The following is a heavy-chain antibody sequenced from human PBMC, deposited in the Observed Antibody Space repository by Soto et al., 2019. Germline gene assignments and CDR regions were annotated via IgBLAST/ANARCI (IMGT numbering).Heavy chain of an antibody. D-gene: IGHD1-26*01. CDR2: ISYDGSNK. J-gene: IGHJ6*02. CDR1: GFTFSSYA. CDR3: ARVGATLLSDYYGMDV. Sequence: GGSLRLSCAASGFTFSSYAMHWVRQAPGKGLEWVAVISYDGSNKYYADSVKGRFTISRDNSKNTLYLQMNSLRAEDTAVYYCARVGATLLSDYYGMDVWGQGTTVTVSS. V-gene: IGHV3-30-3*01.